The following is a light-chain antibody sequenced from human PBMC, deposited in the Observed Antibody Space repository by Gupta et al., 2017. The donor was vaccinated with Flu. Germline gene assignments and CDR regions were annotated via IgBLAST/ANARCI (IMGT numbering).Light chain of an antibody. CDR1: QSLVYSDGSSV. Sequence: ILCRSSQSLVYSDGSSVLHWFPQRPGQAPMRLIYLVSQRDSGVPDRFSGSGSGTEFTLKISRVEAEDVGIYFCMQGAHWPWAFGQGTKVEIK. V-gene: IGKV2-30*01. CDR2: LVS. J-gene: IGKJ1*01. CDR3: MQGAHWPWA.